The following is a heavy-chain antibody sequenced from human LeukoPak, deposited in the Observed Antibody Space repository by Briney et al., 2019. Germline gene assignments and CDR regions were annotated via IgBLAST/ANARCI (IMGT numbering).Heavy chain of an antibody. V-gene: IGHV1-46*01. J-gene: IGHJ4*02. CDR1: GYNFTSYY. CDR2: INPSGGST. CDR3: ARDQVIVVVPAAMPDY. D-gene: IGHD2-2*01. Sequence: GASVKVSCKASGYNFTSYYMHWVRQAPGQGLEWMGIINPSGGSTSYAQKFQGRVTMTRDTSTSTVYMELSSLRSEDTAVYYCARDQVIVVVPAAMPDYWGRGTLVTVSS.